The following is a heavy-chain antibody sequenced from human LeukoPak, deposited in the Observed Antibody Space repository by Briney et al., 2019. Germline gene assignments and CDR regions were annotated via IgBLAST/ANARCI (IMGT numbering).Heavy chain of an antibody. D-gene: IGHD3-22*01. J-gene: IGHJ3*02. CDR1: GFIFSSYW. CDR2: ISSSGSTI. Sequence: SGGSLRLSCTASGFIFSSYWMAWLRQAPGKGLVGVSYISSSGSTIYYAVSVKGRFTISRDNAKNSLYLQMNSLRAEDTAVYYCARAYDSSGYYRQDPFDIWGQGTMVTVSS. V-gene: IGHV3-48*04. CDR3: ARAYDSSGYYRQDPFDI.